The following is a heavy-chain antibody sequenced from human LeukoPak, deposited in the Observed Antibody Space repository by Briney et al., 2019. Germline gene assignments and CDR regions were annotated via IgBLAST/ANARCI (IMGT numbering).Heavy chain of an antibody. V-gene: IGHV1-46*01. CDR1: GYTFTSYY. CDR3: VRDLFIKGPRASPGY. Sequence: ASLKVSCKASGYTFTSYYMHWVRQAPGQGLEWMGIINPSGGSTSYAQKFQGRVTMTRDTSTSTVYMELSSLRSEDTAVYYCVRDLFIKGPRASPGYWGQGTLVTVSS. J-gene: IGHJ4*02. CDR2: INPSGGST. D-gene: IGHD3-10*01.